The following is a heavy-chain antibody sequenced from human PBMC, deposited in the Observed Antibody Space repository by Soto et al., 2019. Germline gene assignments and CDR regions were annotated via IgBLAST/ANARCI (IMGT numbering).Heavy chain of an antibody. V-gene: IGHV3-23*01. J-gene: IGHJ3*02. CDR1: GFTVSSHA. CDR3: APHVSCSGGSCQYDAFAI. CDR2: VTADGGT. D-gene: IGHD2-15*01. Sequence: EVQVLESGGGLVQPGGSLRLSCEGSGFTVSSHAMTWIRQAPGMGPEWVSTVTADGGTYYADSVKGRFAMSRDTSENTLYLQVNSLGAEDTAAYYCAPHVSCSGGSCQYDAFAIRGQGTMVTVSS.